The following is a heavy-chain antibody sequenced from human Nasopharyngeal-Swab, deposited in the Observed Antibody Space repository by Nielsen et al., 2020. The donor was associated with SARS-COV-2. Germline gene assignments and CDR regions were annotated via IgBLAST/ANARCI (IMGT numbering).Heavy chain of an antibody. D-gene: IGHD6-19*01. CDR2: TYRSGSGSA. J-gene: IGHJ4*02. Sequence: SETLSLTCSVTYASITRSGYYWGWIRQTPGKGLEWIVSTYRSGSGSAYYNPSLKSRVTISIVPSKNLFSLNLKSVTAADTAVYYCARIIRRRGWYSHVDYWGQGTLVTVSS. CDR1: YASITRSGYY. V-gene: IGHV4-39*07. CDR3: ARIIRRRGWYSHVDY.